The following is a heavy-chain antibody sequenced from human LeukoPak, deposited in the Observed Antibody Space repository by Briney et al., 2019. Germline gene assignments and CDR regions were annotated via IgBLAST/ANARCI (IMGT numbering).Heavy chain of an antibody. CDR3: ARCRSTSCYFWFDP. J-gene: IGHJ5*02. CDR2: INPNSGGT. D-gene: IGHD2-2*01. Sequence: ASVKVSCKASGYTFTGYYMHWVRQAPGQGLEWMGWINPNSGGTNYAQKFQGRVTMTRDTSISTAYMELSRLRSDDTAVYYCARCRSTSCYFWFDPWGQGTLVTVSS. CDR1: GYTFTGYY. V-gene: IGHV1-2*02.